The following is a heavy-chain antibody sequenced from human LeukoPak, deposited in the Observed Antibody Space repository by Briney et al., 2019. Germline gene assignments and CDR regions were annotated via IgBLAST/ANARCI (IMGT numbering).Heavy chain of an antibody. CDR3: AKDLTAMIRYYFDY. Sequence: GGSLRLSCAASGITFSSYAMSWVRQPPGKGLEWVSAISGSAGSAYYADSVRGRFTISRDNSKNTLYLQMNSLRAEDTAIYYCAKDLTAMIRYYFDYWGQGTLLTVSS. CDR2: ISGSAGSA. D-gene: IGHD5-18*01. J-gene: IGHJ4*02. CDR1: GITFSSYA. V-gene: IGHV3-23*01.